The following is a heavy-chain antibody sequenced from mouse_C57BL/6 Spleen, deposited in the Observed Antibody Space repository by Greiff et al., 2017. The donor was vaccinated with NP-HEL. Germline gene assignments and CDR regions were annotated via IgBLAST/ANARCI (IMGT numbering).Heavy chain of an antibody. CDR3: TRAQSSFGGYYEETHFDY. J-gene: IGHJ2*01. CDR1: GFTFSSYA. D-gene: IGHD2-3*01. V-gene: IGHV5-9-1*02. CDR2: ISSGGDYI. Sequence: EVQGVESGEGLVKPGGSLKLSCAASGFTFSSYAMSWVRQTPEKRLEWVAYISSGGDYIYYADTVKGRFTISRDNARNTLYLQMSILKSENTAMYYCTRAQSSFGGYYEETHFDYWGQGTTLTVSS.